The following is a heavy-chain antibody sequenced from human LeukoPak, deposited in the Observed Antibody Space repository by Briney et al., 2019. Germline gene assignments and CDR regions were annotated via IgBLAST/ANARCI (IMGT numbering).Heavy chain of an antibody. CDR1: GYSISSGYY. CDR3: ARTLNYYGSSYTEALDAFDI. J-gene: IGHJ3*02. Sequence: SETLSLTCTVSGYSISSGYYWDWIRQPPGKGLEWIGTLSHSGSSYYNPSLKSRVTISVDTSKNQFSLKLSSVTAADTAVYYCARTLNYYGSSYTEALDAFDIWGQGTMVTVSS. V-gene: IGHV4-38-2*02. CDR2: LSHSGSS. D-gene: IGHD3-22*01.